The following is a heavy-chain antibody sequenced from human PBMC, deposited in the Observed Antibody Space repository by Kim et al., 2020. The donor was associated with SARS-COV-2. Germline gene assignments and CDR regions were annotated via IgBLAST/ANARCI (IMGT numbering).Heavy chain of an antibody. CDR2: IKQDGSEK. V-gene: IGHV3-7*01. J-gene: IGHJ3*02. D-gene: IGHD3-16*01. CDR3: ARVLVRSYDYVWGSYSRHDAFDI. CDR1: GFTFSSYW. Sequence: GGSLRLSCAASGFTFSSYWMSWVRQAPGKGLEWVANIKQDGSEKYYVDSVKGRFTISRDNAKNSLYLQMNSLRAEDTAVYYCARVLVRSYDYVWGSYSRHDAFDIWGQGTMVTVSS.